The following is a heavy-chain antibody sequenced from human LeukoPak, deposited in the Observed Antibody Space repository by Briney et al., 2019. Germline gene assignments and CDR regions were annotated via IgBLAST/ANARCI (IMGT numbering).Heavy chain of an antibody. CDR3: AKDAGWVNYYYGMDV. D-gene: IGHD6-19*01. CDR1: GFTFDDYA. V-gene: IGHV3-43*02. J-gene: IGHJ6*02. Sequence: GGSLRLSCAASGFTFDDYAMHWVRQAPGKGLEWVSLISGDGGSTYYADSVKGRFTISRDNSRDSLYLQMNSLRTEDTALYYCAKDAGWVNYYYGMDVWGQGTTVTVSS. CDR2: ISGDGGST.